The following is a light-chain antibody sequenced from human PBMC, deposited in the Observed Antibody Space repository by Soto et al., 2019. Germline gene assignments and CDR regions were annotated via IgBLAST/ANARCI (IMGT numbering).Light chain of an antibody. V-gene: IGLV2-23*02. J-gene: IGLJ2*01. CDR2: DVS. Sequence: QSALTQPASVSGSPGQSITISCTGTSSDVGGQNAVSWYQQHPGKAPKFIIYDVSKRPSGVSSRFSGSKSGNTASLTISVLHAEDEADYYGCSYAGSSTVVFGGGTKLTVL. CDR3: CSYAGSSTVV. CDR1: SSDVGGQNA.